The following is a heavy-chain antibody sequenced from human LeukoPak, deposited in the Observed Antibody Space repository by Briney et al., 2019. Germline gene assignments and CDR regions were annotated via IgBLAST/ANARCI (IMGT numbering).Heavy chain of an antibody. D-gene: IGHD2-2*01. Sequence: PGGSLRLSCVVSGFTFSNVWMSWVRQAPGKGLEWVGRIKSKTDGGTTDYAAPVKGRFTISRDDSKNTLYLQMNSLKTEDTAVYYCTTAPDIVVVPAATEAEYGMDVWGQGTTVTVSS. CDR1: GFTFSNVW. J-gene: IGHJ6*02. CDR3: TTAPDIVVVPAATEAEYGMDV. V-gene: IGHV3-15*01. CDR2: IKSKTDGGTT.